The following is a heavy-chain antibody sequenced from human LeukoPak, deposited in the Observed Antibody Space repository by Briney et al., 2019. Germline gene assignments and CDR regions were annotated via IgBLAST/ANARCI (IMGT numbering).Heavy chain of an antibody. J-gene: IGHJ4*02. Sequence: SETLSLTCTVSGGSISSSGYYWGWIRQPPGEGLEWNGNIYYSGRTYYNPSLKSPVTISVDTSKNQFSLKLSSVTAADTAVYYCASVMVVTSNNYFDYWGQGTLVTVSS. D-gene: IGHD2-21*02. CDR2: IYYSGRT. V-gene: IGHV4-39*01. CDR1: GGSISSSGYY. CDR3: ASVMVVTSNNYFDY.